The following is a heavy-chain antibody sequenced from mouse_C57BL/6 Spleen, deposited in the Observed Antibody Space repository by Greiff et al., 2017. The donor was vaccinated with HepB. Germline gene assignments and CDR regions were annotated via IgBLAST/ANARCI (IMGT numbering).Heavy chain of an antibody. V-gene: IGHV1-18*01. J-gene: IGHJ4*01. CDR1: GYTFTDYN. D-gene: IGHD1-1*01. CDR2: INPNNGGT. Sequence: EVQLQQSGPELVKPGASVKIPCKASGYTFTDYNMDWVKQSHGKSLEWIGDINPNNGGTIYNQKFKGKATLTVDKSSSTAYMELRSLTSEDTAVYYCARYPITTVVEGYAMDDWGQGTSVTVSS. CDR3: ARYPITTVVEGYAMDD.